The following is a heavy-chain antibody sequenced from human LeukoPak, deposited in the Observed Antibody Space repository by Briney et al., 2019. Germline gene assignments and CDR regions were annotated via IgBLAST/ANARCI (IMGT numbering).Heavy chain of an antibody. D-gene: IGHD1-7*01. CDR2: IYYSEFT. Sequence: SSETLSLTCTVSGGSVSSYYWSWIRQPPGKGREWIAYIYYSEFTNYNPSLESRATTSVDTSTNQFSLKLSSVTAADTAVYYCASHRHDIAELPFDLWGKGTLVTVSS. CDR1: GGSVSSYY. CDR3: ASHRHDIAELPFDL. V-gene: IGHV4-59*08. J-gene: IGHJ4*02.